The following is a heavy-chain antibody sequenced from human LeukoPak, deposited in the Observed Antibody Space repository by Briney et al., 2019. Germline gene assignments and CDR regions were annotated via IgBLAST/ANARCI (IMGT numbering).Heavy chain of an antibody. Sequence: SVKVSCKASGFTFTSSAVQWVRQARGQRLEWIGWIVVGSGNTNYAQKFQERVTITRDMSTSTAYMELSSLRSEDTAVYYCAAGYYDILTGYYTTYAFDIWGQGTMVTVSS. J-gene: IGHJ3*02. D-gene: IGHD3-9*01. CDR3: AAGYYDILTGYYTTYAFDI. CDR1: GFTFTSSA. V-gene: IGHV1-58*01. CDR2: IVVGSGNT.